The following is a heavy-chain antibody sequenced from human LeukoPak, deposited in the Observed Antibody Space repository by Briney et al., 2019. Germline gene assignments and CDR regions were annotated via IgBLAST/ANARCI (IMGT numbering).Heavy chain of an antibody. CDR1: GYSFTSYW. J-gene: IGHJ4*02. V-gene: IGHV5-51*01. D-gene: IGHD4-17*01. CDR3: ARHRGDYPYFDY. Sequence: ASLQISCEXXGYSFTSYWIGWVRPVPGKGLEWMGVIYPGDSDTRYSPSFQGQVTISADKSISTAYLQWSSLKASDTAMYYCARHRGDYPYFDYWGQGTLVTVSS. CDR2: IYPGDSDT.